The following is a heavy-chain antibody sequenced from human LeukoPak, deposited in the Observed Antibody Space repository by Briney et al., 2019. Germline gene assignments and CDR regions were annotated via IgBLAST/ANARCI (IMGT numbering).Heavy chain of an antibody. V-gene: IGHV3-9*01. Sequence: GRSLRLSCAASGFTFDDYAMHWVRQAPGKGLEWVSGISWNSGSIGYADSVKGRFTISRDNAKNSLYLQMNSLRAEDTALYYCAKDMGQLAAFDYWGQGTLVTVSS. CDR3: AKDMGQLAAFDY. D-gene: IGHD6-6*01. CDR2: ISWNSGSI. CDR1: GFTFDDYA. J-gene: IGHJ4*02.